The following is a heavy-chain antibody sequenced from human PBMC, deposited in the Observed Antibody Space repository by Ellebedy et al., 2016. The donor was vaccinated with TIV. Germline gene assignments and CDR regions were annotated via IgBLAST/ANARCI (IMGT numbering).Heavy chain of an antibody. CDR2: INHSGST. CDR1: GGSFSGYY. CDR3: ARSVVPAAIAAFDI. D-gene: IGHD2-2*02. Sequence: SETLSLTXAVYGGSFSGYYWSWIRQPPGKGLEWIGEINHSGSTNYNPPLKSRVTISVDTSKNQFSLKLSSVTAADTAVYYCARSVVPAAIAAFDIWGQGTMVTVSS. V-gene: IGHV4-34*01. J-gene: IGHJ3*02.